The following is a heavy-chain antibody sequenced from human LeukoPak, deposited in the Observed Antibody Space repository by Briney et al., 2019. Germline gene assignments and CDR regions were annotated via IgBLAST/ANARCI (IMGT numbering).Heavy chain of an antibody. CDR3: ARHTYYYDSSGSPGGDY. V-gene: IGHV5-51*01. CDR2: IYPGDSDT. Sequence: GESLKISCKGSGYSFTSYWIGWVRQMPGKGLEWMGIIYPGDSDTRYSPSFQGQVTVSADKSISTAYLQWSSLKASDTAMYYCARHTYYYDSSGSPGGDYWGQGTLVTVSS. J-gene: IGHJ4*02. CDR1: GYSFTSYW. D-gene: IGHD3-22*01.